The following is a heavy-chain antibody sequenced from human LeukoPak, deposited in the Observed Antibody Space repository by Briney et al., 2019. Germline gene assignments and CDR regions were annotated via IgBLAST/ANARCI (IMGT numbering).Heavy chain of an antibody. CDR3: AKDLPTSSGSYYGYFDY. J-gene: IGHJ4*02. D-gene: IGHD1-26*01. CDR1: GFTFSSYA. V-gene: IGHV3-23*01. Sequence: LPGGSLRLSCAASGFTFSSYAMSWVRQAPGKGLEWVSVISGSGGSTYYADSVKGRFTISRDNSKNTLYLQMNSLRAEDTVVYYCAKDLPTSSGSYYGYFDYWGQGTLVTVSS. CDR2: ISGSGGST.